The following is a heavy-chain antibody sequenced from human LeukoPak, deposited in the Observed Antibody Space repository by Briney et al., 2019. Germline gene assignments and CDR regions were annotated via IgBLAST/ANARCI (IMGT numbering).Heavy chain of an antibody. CDR1: GYSISSGYY. J-gene: IGHJ4*02. Sequence: PSETLSLTCAVSGYSISSGYYWGWIRQPPGKGLEWIGSIYHSGSTYYNPSLKSRVTISVDTSKNQFSLKLSSVTAADTAVYYCARTGIVGATINYWGQGTLVTVSS. V-gene: IGHV4-38-2*01. CDR3: ARTGIVGATINY. D-gene: IGHD1-26*01. CDR2: IYHSGST.